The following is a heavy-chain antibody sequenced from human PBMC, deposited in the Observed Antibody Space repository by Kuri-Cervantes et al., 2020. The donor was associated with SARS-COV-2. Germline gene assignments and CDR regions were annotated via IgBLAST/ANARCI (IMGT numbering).Heavy chain of an antibody. CDR2: ISSSSSYI. CDR3: ARDKDFWSGYQDAFDI. V-gene: IGHV3-21*01. CDR1: GFTFSSYA. D-gene: IGHD3-3*01. Sequence: GESLKISCAASGFTFSSYAMHWVRQAPGKGLEWVSSISSSSSYIYYADSVKGRFTISRDNAKNSLYLQMNSLRAEDTAVYYCARDKDFWSGYQDAFDIWGQGTMVTVSS. J-gene: IGHJ3*02.